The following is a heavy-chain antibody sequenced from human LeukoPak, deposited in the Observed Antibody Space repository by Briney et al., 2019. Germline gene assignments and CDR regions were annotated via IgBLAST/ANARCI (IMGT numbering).Heavy chain of an antibody. CDR1: GFTFSSYA. CDR3: ARDSEKAVADPNWFDP. CDR2: ISYDGSNK. Sequence: PGGSLRLSCAASGFTFSSYAMHWVRQAPGKGLEWVAVISYDGSNKYYADSVKGRFTISRDNSKNTLYLQMNSLRAEDTAVYYCARDSEKAVADPNWFDPWGQGTLVTVSS. D-gene: IGHD6-19*01. V-gene: IGHV3-30-3*01. J-gene: IGHJ5*02.